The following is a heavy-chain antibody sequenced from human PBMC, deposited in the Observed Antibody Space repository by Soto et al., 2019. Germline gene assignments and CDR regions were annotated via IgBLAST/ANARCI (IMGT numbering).Heavy chain of an antibody. Sequence: QVQFVQSGPDLKRPGASMKVSCKASGYTFTSYGISWVRQAPGQGLEWMAWISPLKGRTQYSQKAQGRVTLSTDTSSNTAYMEMTTLRVDDTAVYYCAMDYGDRPEYFKHWGKGTLVNVS. D-gene: IGHD4-17*01. V-gene: IGHV1-18*04. CDR2: ISPLKGRT. J-gene: IGHJ1*01. CDR1: GYTFTSYG. CDR3: AMDYGDRPEYFKH.